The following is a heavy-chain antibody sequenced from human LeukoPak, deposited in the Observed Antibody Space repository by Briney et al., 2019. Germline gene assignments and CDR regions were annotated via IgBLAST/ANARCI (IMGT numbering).Heavy chain of an antibody. Sequence: SETLSLTCAVYGGSFSGFYWTWIRQPPGKGLEWIGEINHSGSTNCNPSLKSRVTISVDTSRNQFSLKLSSVTAPDTAVYYCARSSTIFGHFDYWGQGTLVAVSS. CDR3: ARSSTIFGHFDY. CDR1: GGSFSGFY. D-gene: IGHD3-3*01. J-gene: IGHJ4*02. V-gene: IGHV4-34*01. CDR2: INHSGST.